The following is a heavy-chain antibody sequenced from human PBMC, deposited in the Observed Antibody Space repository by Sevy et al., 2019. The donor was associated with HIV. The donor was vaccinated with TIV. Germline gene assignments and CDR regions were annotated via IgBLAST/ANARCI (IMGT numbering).Heavy chain of an antibody. CDR1: GYTFNNYG. J-gene: IGHJ4*02. V-gene: IGHV1-18*01. CDR2: ISVYGET. Sequence: ASVKVSCKTSGYTFNNYGISWVREAPGQGLEWMGWISVYGETNYAQKVQDRLTVTTDTSTATAYMELRSLRSDDTAVYYCARGLYFDFGAYWGPGTLVTVSS. D-gene: IGHD3-10*01. CDR3: ARGLYFDFGAY.